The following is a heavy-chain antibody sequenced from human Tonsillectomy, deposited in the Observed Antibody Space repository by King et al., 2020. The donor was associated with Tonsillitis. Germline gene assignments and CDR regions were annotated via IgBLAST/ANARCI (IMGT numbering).Heavy chain of an antibody. Sequence: VQLVESGGGVVQPGGSLRLSCAASGFTFSSYGMHWVRQAPGKGLEWVTFIRYDGSNKYYADSVKGRFTISRDNSKHTIYLQMHSLRAEDTALYYCAKADTGGWFGPEHRYCVYGGQGTLVTVSS. CDR2: IRYDGSNK. CDR1: GFTFSSYG. V-gene: IGHV3-30*02. CDR3: AKADTGGWFGPEHRYCVY. J-gene: IGHJ4*02. D-gene: IGHD6-19*01.